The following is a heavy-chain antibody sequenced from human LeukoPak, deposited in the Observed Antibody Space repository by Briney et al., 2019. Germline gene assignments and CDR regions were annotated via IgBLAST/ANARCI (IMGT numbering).Heavy chain of an antibody. CDR2: ISYDGSNK. J-gene: IGHJ4*02. CDR3: ARDRAVTPYDILTGAGGGYFDY. D-gene: IGHD3-9*01. Sequence: PGGSLRLSCAASGFTFSSYAMHWVRQAPGKGLEWVAVISYDGSNKYYADSVKGRFTISRDNSKNTLYLQMNSLRAEDTAVYYCARDRAVTPYDILTGAGGGYFDYWGQGTLVTVSS. CDR1: GFTFSSYA. V-gene: IGHV3-30*04.